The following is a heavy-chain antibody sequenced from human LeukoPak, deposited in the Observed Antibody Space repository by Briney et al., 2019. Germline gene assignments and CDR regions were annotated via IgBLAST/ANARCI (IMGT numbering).Heavy chain of an antibody. CDR3: TKERRRDDILTGSFSD. Sequence: GGSLRLSCAASGFTFSGYGMHWVRQAPSKGLEWVTFADSVKGRYTISRDNSKNTLYLQMNSLRAEDTAVYYCTKERRRDDILTGSFSDWGQGILVTVSS. D-gene: IGHD3-9*01. V-gene: IGHV3-30*02. J-gene: IGHJ4*02. CDR1: GFTFSGYG.